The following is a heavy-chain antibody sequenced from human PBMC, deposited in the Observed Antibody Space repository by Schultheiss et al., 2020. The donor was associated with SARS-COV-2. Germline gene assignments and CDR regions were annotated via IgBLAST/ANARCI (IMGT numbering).Heavy chain of an antibody. CDR2: IKSKTDGGTT. D-gene: IGHD1-1*01. V-gene: IGHV3-15*01. CDR3: AKSLADDPTRLYYMDV. Sequence: GGSLRLSCAASGFTFSNAWMSWVRQAPGKGLEWVGRIKSKTDGGTTDYAAPVKGRFTISRDDSKNTLYLQMNSLRAEDTAVYYCAKSLADDPTRLYYMDVWGKGTTVTVSS. CDR1: GFTFSNAW. J-gene: IGHJ6*03.